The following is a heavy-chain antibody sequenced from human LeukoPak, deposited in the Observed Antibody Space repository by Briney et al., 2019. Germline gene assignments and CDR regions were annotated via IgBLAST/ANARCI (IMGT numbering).Heavy chain of an antibody. Sequence: SETLSLTCTVSGGSISSYYWSWIRQPPGKGLEWIGYIYYSGSTNYNPSLKSRVTISVDTSKNQFSLKLSSVTAADTAVYYCARDDPYYYGSGSPVHWGQGTLVTVSS. CDR1: GGSISSYY. J-gene: IGHJ4*02. CDR3: ARDDPYYYGSGSPVH. CDR2: IYYSGST. D-gene: IGHD3-10*01. V-gene: IGHV4-59*01.